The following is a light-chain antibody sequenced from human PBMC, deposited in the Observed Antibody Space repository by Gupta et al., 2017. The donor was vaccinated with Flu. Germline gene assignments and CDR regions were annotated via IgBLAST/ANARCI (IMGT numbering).Light chain of an antibody. V-gene: IGKV3-20*01. CDR2: GAS. J-gene: IGKJ4*01. Sequence: SATLSCRASQSVSSSYLAWYQQKPGQAPRLLIYGASSRATGIPDRFNGSGSGTDFTLTISRLEPEDFAVYYCQQYGSSPRLTFGGGTKVEIK. CDR3: QQYGSSPRLT. CDR1: QSVSSSY.